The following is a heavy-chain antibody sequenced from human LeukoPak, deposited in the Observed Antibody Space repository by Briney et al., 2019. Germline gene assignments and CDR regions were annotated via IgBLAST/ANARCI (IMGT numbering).Heavy chain of an antibody. CDR3: ARTYSSGWSSFDP. Sequence: GGSLRLSCAASGFTFSSYGMHWVRQAPGKGLEWVAVISYDGSNKYYADSVKGRFTISRDNAKNSLYLQMNSLRAEDTAVYYCARTYSSGWSSFDPWGQGTLVTVSS. J-gene: IGHJ5*02. D-gene: IGHD6-19*01. V-gene: IGHV3-30*03. CDR1: GFTFSSYG. CDR2: ISYDGSNK.